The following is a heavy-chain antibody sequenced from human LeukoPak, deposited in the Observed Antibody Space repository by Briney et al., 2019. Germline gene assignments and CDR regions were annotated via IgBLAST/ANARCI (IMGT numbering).Heavy chain of an antibody. CDR2: ISYDGSNK. Sequence: PGGSLRLSCAASGFTFSSCALHWVRQAPGKGLEWVAVISYDGSNKYYADSVKGRFTISRDNSKNTVYLQMNSLTARDTAVYYCARDPSGRYYSNLDYWGQGTLVSVSS. V-gene: IGHV3-30*04. J-gene: IGHJ4*02. CDR1: GFTFSSCA. CDR3: ARDPSGRYYSNLDY. D-gene: IGHD1-26*01.